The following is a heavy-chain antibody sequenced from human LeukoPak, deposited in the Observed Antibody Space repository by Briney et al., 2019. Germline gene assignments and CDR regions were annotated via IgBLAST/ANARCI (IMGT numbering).Heavy chain of an antibody. V-gene: IGHV3-74*01. CDR3: ASRSGMATTIDY. J-gene: IGHJ4*02. CDR1: GFTFSGYW. D-gene: IGHD5-24*01. Sequence: PGGSLRLSCEASGFTFSGYWMHWVRQAPGKGLVWVSRINSDGSTTTYADSVKGRFTVSRDNAKNMLYLQMNNLRAEDTAVYYCASRSGMATTIDYWGQGTLVTVSS. CDR2: INSDGSTT.